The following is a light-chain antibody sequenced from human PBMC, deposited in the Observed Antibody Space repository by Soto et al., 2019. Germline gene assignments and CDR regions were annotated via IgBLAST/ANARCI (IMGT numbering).Light chain of an antibody. CDR2: AVS. V-gene: IGLV2-14*01. CDR1: SSDVGGYNY. CDR3: CSYTVSGTYV. J-gene: IGLJ1*01. Sequence: SALTQPASVSGSPGQSITISCTGTSSDVGGYNYVSWYQQHPGKAPKLMICAVSNRPSGVSNRFSGSKSGNTATLTISGLQAEDEADYYCCSYTVSGTYVFGTGTKVTVL.